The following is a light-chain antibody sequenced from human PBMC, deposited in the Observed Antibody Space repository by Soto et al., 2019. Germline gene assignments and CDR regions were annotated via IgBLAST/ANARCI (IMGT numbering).Light chain of an antibody. Sequence: NFMLTQPHSVSESPGKTVTISCTGSSGSIASGYVQWYQQRPGSAPTTLIYEVNQRPAGVPDRFSGSIDSSSNSASLTISGLRPEDEADYYCQSSDGNNMVFGGGTKLTVL. V-gene: IGLV6-57*02. CDR1: SGSIASGY. CDR2: EVN. CDR3: QSSDGNNMV. J-gene: IGLJ2*01.